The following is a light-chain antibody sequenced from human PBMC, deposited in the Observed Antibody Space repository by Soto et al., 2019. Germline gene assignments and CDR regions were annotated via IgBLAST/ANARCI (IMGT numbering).Light chain of an antibody. CDR2: GAS. V-gene: IGKV1-16*02. CDR1: QDIDIY. Sequence: DIQMTQSPSSLSASVGDRVTITCRASQDIDIYLAWYQQRPGKAPRSLIYGASILQSGVSSKFSGSGSGTEFTLTINNLQPEDFATYYCLQHITFPRTFGQGTKLEIK. J-gene: IGKJ2*02. CDR3: LQHITFPRT.